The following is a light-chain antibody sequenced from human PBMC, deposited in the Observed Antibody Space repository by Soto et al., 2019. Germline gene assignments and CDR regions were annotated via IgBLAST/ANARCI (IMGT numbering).Light chain of an antibody. CDR2: GNI. J-gene: IGLJ1*01. CDR3: QSYDSKLSNYV. Sequence: QSALTQPPSVSGAPGQRVTISCTGSNSNIGAGYDVHWYQHFPGTAPKLLIYGNINRPSGVPDRFSGSKSGPSASLAITGLQAEDEADYYCQSYDSKLSNYVFGTGTKVTV. CDR1: NSNIGAGYD. V-gene: IGLV1-40*01.